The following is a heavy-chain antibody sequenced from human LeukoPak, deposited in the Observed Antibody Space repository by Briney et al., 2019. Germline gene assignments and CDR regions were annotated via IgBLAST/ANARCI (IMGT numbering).Heavy chain of an antibody. Sequence: GAPVKVSCKASGGTFSSYAISWVRQAPGQGLEWMGGIIPIFGTANYAQKFQGRVTITADESTSTAYMELSSLRSEDTAVYYCARVGPYNWFDPWGQGTLSPSPQ. J-gene: IGHJ5*02. CDR3: ARVGPYNWFDP. CDR2: IIPIFGTA. CDR1: GGTFSSYA. V-gene: IGHV1-69*13.